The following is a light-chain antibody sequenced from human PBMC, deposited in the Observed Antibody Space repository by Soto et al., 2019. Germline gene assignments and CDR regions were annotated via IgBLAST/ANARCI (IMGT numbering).Light chain of an antibody. CDR2: WAS. CDR1: QTILYNSNNKNY. J-gene: IGKJ1*01. V-gene: IGKV4-1*01. CDR3: QHYYSYPRT. Sequence: DIVMTQSPDSLAVSLGERATINCRSSQTILYNSNNKNYLAWYQQKPGQPPKLLINWASTRASGVPDRFSGSGSGTDFTLTISSLQADDVAVYYCQHYYSYPRTFGQGTKVELK.